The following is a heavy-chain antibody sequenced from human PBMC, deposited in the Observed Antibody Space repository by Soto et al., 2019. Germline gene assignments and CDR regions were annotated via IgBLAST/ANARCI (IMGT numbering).Heavy chain of an antibody. D-gene: IGHD3-10*01. V-gene: IGHV4-34*01. J-gene: IGHJ4*02. CDR1: GGSFSGYY. CDR3: ARGFSCGSGSSAGGY. CDR2: INHSGST. Sequence: SETLSLTCAVYGGSFSGYYWSWIRQPPGKGLEWIGEINHSGSTNYNPSLKSRVTISVDTSKNQFSLKLSSVTAADTAVYYCARGFSCGSGSSAGGYWGQGTLVTVSS.